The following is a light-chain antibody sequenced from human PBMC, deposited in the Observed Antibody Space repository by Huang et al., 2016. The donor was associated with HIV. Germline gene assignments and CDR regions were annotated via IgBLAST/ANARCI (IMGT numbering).Light chain of an antibody. CDR2: AAS. V-gene: IGKV1-5*01. J-gene: IGKJ2*01. Sequence: DIQMTQSPSTLSASVGDRVTITCRASQNIRTWLAWYQQKPGKAPKLLIYAASTLQSGVPSRFSDSGSGPEFTLTISSLQPDDFATYHCQQYNSYPRTFGQGTKLEIK. CDR3: QQYNSYPRT. CDR1: QNIRTW.